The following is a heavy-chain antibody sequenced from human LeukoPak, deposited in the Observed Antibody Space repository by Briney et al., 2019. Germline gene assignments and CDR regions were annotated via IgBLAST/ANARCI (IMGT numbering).Heavy chain of an antibody. Sequence: PGGSLRLSCAASGFSFSNYGMHWVRQAPGKGLVWVSRINSDGSSTSYADSVKGRFTISRDNAKNTLYLQMNSLRAEDTAVYYCARDGPPTVVTCLLDWGQGTLVTVSS. CDR1: GFSFSNYG. J-gene: IGHJ4*02. D-gene: IGHD4-23*01. CDR2: INSDGSST. V-gene: IGHV3-74*01. CDR3: ARDGPPTVVTCLLD.